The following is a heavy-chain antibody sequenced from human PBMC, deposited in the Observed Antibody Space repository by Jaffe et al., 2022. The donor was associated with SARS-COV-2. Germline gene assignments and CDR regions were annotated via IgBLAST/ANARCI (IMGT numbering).Heavy chain of an antibody. CDR3: ARDSGTGGTRPLDY. J-gene: IGHJ4*02. CDR2: ISSSGSTI. CDR1: GFTFSSYE. D-gene: IGHD3-10*01. Sequence: EVQLVESGGGLVQPGGSLRLSCAASGFTFSSYEMNWVRQAPGKGLEWVSYISSSGSTIYYADSVKGRFTISRDNAKNSLYLQMNSLRAEDTAVYYCARDSGTGGTRPLDYWGQGTLVTVSS. V-gene: IGHV3-48*03.